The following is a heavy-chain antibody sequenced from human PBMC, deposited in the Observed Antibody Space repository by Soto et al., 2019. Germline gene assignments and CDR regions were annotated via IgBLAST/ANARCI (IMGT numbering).Heavy chain of an antibody. CDR3: ARGSVDTVDSSGFYDY. Sequence: SESLSLTCSVYGWSFSGHYWSWIRQPPGKGLEWIGEINHSGGTSYNPSLKSRVTISVDTSKSQFSLKLTSVTAADRAVYYCARGSVDTVDSSGFYDYWGQGTPVTVSS. CDR1: GWSFSGHY. CDR2: INHSGGT. D-gene: IGHD3-22*01. V-gene: IGHV4-34*01. J-gene: IGHJ4*02.